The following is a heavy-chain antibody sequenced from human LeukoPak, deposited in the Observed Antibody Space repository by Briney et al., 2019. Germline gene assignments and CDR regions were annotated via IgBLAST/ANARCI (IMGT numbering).Heavy chain of an antibody. Sequence: SETLSLTCAVYGGSFSGYYWSWIRLPPGKGLEWIGEINHIGSTNYNPSLKSRVTISVDTSKNQFSLKLSSVTAADTAVYYCARHEVKYYDRKYYYYMDVWGKGTTVTISS. CDR1: GGSFSGYY. CDR3: ARHEVKYYDRKYYYYMDV. CDR2: INHIGST. D-gene: IGHD3-22*01. J-gene: IGHJ6*03. V-gene: IGHV4-34*01.